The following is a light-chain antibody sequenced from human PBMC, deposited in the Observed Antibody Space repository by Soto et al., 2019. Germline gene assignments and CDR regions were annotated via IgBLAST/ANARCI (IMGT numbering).Light chain of an antibody. V-gene: IGKV2-28*01. CDR3: MQALQTPLFT. CDR2: LGS. J-gene: IGKJ3*01. CDR1: QSLLHSNGYYY. Sequence: DIVMTQSPLSLPVTPAEPASISCRSSQSLLHSNGYYYMDWYLQKPGQSPQLLIYLGSNRASGVPDRFSGSGSGTDFTLKISRVESEDVGVYYCMQALQTPLFTFGPGTKVDIK.